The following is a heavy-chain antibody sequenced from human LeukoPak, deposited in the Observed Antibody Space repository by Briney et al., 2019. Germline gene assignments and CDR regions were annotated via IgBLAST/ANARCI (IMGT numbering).Heavy chain of an antibody. D-gene: IGHD5-12*01. CDR2: ISGYNGNT. CDR1: TYTFTRYG. CDR3: ARNLEGYDSLPYFDY. J-gene: IGHJ4*02. Sequence: GASVKVSCKASTYTFTRYGISWVRQAPGQGLEWMGWISGYNGNTNYAQKFLGRVSMTADTATSTAYMELRSLRSDDTAVYYCARNLEGYDSLPYFDYWGQGTLVTVSS. V-gene: IGHV1-18*01.